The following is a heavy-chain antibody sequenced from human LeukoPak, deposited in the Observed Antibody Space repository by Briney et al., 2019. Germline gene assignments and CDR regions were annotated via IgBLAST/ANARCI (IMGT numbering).Heavy chain of an antibody. V-gene: IGHV3-30*03. J-gene: IGHJ4*02. CDR3: ARDSKDLTQFDY. CDR2: ISYDGSNK. Sequence: GGSLRLSCAASGFTFSSYGMHWVRQAPGKGLEWVAVISYDGSNKYYADSVKGRFTISRDNSKNTLYLQMNSLRAEDTAVYYCARDSKDLTQFDYWGQGTLVTVSS. CDR1: GFTFSSYG. D-gene: IGHD3-3*02.